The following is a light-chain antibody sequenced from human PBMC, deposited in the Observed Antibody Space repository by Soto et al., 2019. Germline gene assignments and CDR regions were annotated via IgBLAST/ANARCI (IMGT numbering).Light chain of an antibody. Sequence: EMVLTQSPGTLSLSPGERATLSCRASQSVSSSYLAWYQQKPDQAPRLLIYGASSRATGIPDRFSGSGSGTDFTLTISRLEPEDFAVYYCQQYGSSPRTFGHGTKVDIK. CDR1: QSVSSSY. CDR3: QQYGSSPRT. J-gene: IGKJ3*01. CDR2: GAS. V-gene: IGKV3-20*01.